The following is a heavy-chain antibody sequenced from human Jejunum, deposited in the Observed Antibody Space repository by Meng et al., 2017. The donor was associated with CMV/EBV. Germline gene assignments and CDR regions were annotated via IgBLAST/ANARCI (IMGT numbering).Heavy chain of an antibody. V-gene: IGHV3-30*02. D-gene: IGHD1-26*01. CDR1: GFTVNRNY. CDR3: AKDVGY. CDR2: IEHDGSNK. J-gene: IGHJ4*02. Sequence: LVGSGGGLVQPGGSLRLSCASSGFTVNRNYMSWVRQAPGKGLEWVAFIEHDGSNKYYADSVKGRFTISRDNSKNTLYLQMNSLRVEDTAVYYCAKDVGYWGQGTLVTVPS.